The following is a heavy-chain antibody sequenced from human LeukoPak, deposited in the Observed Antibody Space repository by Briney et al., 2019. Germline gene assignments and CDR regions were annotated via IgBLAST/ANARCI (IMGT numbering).Heavy chain of an antibody. J-gene: IGHJ4*02. D-gene: IGHD3-3*01. V-gene: IGHV1-24*01. CDR1: GYTLTELS. Sequence: ASVKVSCKVSGYTLTELSMHWVRQAPGKGLEWMGGFDPEDGETIYAQKFQGRVTMTEDTSTDTAYMELSSLRSEDTAVYYCATADDFWSGFGYWGRGTLVTVSS. CDR2: FDPEDGET. CDR3: ATADDFWSGFGY.